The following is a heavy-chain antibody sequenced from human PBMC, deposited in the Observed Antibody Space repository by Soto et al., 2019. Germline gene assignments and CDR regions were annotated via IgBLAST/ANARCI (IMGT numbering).Heavy chain of an antibody. Sequence: PGGSLRLSCSASGFTFSDENMSWVRQVPGKGLEWVSGISGGGSYIFYADSVQGRFSISRDNSKNTLYLQMNSLRAEDTAVYYWARCPLGNYYYGMDVWGQGTTVTVSS. J-gene: IGHJ6*02. CDR2: ISGGGSYI. CDR3: ARCPLGNYYYGMDV. CDR1: GFTFSDEN. V-gene: IGHV3-21*04.